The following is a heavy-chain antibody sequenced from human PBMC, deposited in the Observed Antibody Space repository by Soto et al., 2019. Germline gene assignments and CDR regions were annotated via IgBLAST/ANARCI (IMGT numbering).Heavy chain of an antibody. Sequence: ASVKVSCKVSGYTLTELSMHWVRQAPGQGLEWMGWINPNSGGTNYAQKFQGWVTMTRDTSISTAYMELSRLRSDDTAVYYCARSVVVVAATRGFNYYYGMDVWGQGTTVTVSS. D-gene: IGHD2-15*01. J-gene: IGHJ6*02. V-gene: IGHV1-2*04. CDR3: ARSVVVVAATRGFNYYYGMDV. CDR1: GYTLTELS. CDR2: INPNSGGT.